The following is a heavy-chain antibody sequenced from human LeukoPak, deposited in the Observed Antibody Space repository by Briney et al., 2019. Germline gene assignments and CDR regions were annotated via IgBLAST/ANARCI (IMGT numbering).Heavy chain of an antibody. CDR3: AKDLSRAVAADWFDP. CDR1: GFTFSNYD. Sequence: GGSLRLSCAASGFTFSNYDMSWVRQAPEKGLEWVSSISDSGGSTYYADSVKGRFTISRDNSKNTLYLQMTNLRAADTAVYYCAKDLSRAVAADWFDPWDQGSLVTVSS. V-gene: IGHV3-23*01. CDR2: ISDSGGST. D-gene: IGHD6-19*01. J-gene: IGHJ5*02.